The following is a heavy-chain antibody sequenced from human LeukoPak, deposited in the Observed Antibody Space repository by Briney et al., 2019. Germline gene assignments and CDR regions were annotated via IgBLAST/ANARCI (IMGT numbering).Heavy chain of an antibody. Sequence: GGSLRLSCAASGFTFSSSAMSWVRQAPGKGLEWVSSISGSGSGGSTYYADSVKGRFTVSRDNSKNTLYLQMNSLRAEDTAVYFCAKDMVRGYYFDCWGQGTLITVSS. V-gene: IGHV3-23*01. CDR1: GFTFSSSA. CDR3: AKDMVRGYYFDC. J-gene: IGHJ4*02. CDR2: ISGSGSGGST. D-gene: IGHD3-10*01.